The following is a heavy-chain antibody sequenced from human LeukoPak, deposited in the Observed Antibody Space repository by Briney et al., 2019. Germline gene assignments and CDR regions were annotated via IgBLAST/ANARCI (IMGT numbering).Heavy chain of an antibody. D-gene: IGHD1-1*01. Sequence: PGGSLRLSCAASEFTFTSYELNWVRQAPGKGLEWVSYISSSGNTISYADSVKGRFTISRDNAKNSLYLQMNSLRAEDTAVYYCARDGGLYDPNYWGQGTLVTVSS. CDR1: EFTFTSYE. V-gene: IGHV3-48*03. CDR2: ISSSGNTI. J-gene: IGHJ4*02. CDR3: ARDGGLYDPNY.